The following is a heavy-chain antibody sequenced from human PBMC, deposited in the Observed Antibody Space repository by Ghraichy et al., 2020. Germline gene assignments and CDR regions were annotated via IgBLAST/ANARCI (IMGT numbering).Heavy chain of an antibody. CDR3: ARGSGGSSWGAIDY. D-gene: IGHD6-13*01. V-gene: IGHV3-33*01. CDR1: GFNLRSHG. Sequence: GGSLRLSCVASGFNLRSHGMHWVRQAPGKGLEWVAVIWYDGSNQFYVDSVKGRFIICRDNSKNKLYLQMNSLRAEDTAVYYCARGSGGSSWGAIDYWGQGTLVTVPS. J-gene: IGHJ4*02. CDR2: IWYDGSNQ.